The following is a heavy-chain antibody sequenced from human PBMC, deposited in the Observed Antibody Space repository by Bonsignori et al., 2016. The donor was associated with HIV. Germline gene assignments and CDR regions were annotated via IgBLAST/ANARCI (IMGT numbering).Heavy chain of an antibody. CDR2: TYYRSKWYN. Sequence: WIRQSPSRGLEWLGRTYYRSKWYNDYAVSVKSRITINPDTSKNQFSLQLNSVTPEDTAVYYCARDLYYDSSGYYTDAFDIWGQGTMVTVSS. D-gene: IGHD3-22*01. V-gene: IGHV6-1*01. CDR3: ARDLYYDSSGYYTDAFDI. J-gene: IGHJ3*02.